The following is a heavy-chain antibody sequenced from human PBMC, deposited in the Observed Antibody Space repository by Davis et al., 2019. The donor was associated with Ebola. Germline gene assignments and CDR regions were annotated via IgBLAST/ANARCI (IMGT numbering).Heavy chain of an antibody. Sequence: GGSLRLSCAASGFTFSSYSMNWVRQAPGKGLEWVSSISSSSSYIYYADSVKGRFTISRDNAKNSLYLQMNSLRDEDTAVYYCARDPSDIVLVAYAGDYGMDVWGQGTTVTVSS. CDR2: ISSSSSYI. CDR1: GFTFSSYS. V-gene: IGHV3-21*01. CDR3: ARDPSDIVLVAYAGDYGMDV. D-gene: IGHD2-8*02. J-gene: IGHJ6*02.